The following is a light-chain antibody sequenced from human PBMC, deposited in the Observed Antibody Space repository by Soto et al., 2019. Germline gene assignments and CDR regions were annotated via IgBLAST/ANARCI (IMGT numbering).Light chain of an antibody. J-gene: IGKJ1*01. Sequence: DIQMTQSPSTLSASVGDRVTITCRAIQSISSWLAWYQQKPGKAPKLLIYDASSLESGVPSRFSGSGSGTEFTLTISSLQPDDFATYYCQQYNSYSQWTFGKGTKV. CDR3: QQYNSYSQWT. CDR1: QSISSW. V-gene: IGKV1-5*01. CDR2: DAS.